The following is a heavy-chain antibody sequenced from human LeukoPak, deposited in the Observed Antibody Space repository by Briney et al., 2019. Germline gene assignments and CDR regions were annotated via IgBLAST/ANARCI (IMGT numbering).Heavy chain of an antibody. V-gene: IGHV5-51*01. CDR2: IYPGDSDT. CDR3: ARPAYCGGDCYSAVDY. J-gene: IGHJ4*02. Sequence: GESLKISCKGSGYRFTSYWIGWVRQMPGKGPEWMGIIYPGDSDTRYSPSFQDQVTISADKSISTTYLQWSSLKASDTAMYYCARPAYCGGDCYSAVDYWGQGTLVTVSS. D-gene: IGHD2-21*02. CDR1: GYRFTSYW.